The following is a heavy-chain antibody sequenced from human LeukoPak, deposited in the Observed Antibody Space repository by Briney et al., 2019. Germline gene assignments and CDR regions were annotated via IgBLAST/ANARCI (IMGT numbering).Heavy chain of an antibody. CDR2: ISSSSSYI. CDR3: ARVNCSSTSCAMVYYYGMDV. J-gene: IGHJ6*02. V-gene: IGHV3-21*01. CDR1: GFTFSSYS. Sequence: PGGSLRLSCAASGFTFSSYSMNWVRQAPGKGLEWVSSISSSSSYIYYADSVKGRFTISRDNAKNSLYPQMNSLRAEDTAVYYCARVNCSSTSCAMVYYYGMDVWGQGTTVTVSS. D-gene: IGHD2-2*01.